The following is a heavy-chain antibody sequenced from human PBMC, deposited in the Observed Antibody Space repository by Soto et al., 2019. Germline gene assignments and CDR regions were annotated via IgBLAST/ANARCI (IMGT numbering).Heavy chain of an antibody. D-gene: IGHD1-26*01. V-gene: IGHV4-39*01. J-gene: IGHJ4*02. CDR3: ARHLGPTGPNY. CDR1: GGSISDSNYH. CDR2: IYYTGST. Sequence: QLQLQESGPGLVKPSETLSLTCTVSGGSISDSNYHWGWIRQPPGKGLEWIGSIYYTGSTYYNPSLKSRVTXSXXTSKNQFSLKLTSVADGDTAVYYCARHLGPTGPNYWGQGTLVTVSS.